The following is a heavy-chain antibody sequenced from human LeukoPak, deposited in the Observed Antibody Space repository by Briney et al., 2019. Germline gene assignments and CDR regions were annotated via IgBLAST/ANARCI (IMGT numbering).Heavy chain of an antibody. V-gene: IGHV3-15*04. J-gene: IGHJ4*02. Sequence: GGSLSLSCAASGFTFNLAWMRWVRQTPGKGLQWVARIAVTPDGPATDYATPVRGRFTISRDDSRNMVYLQMSSLRTDDTAVYYCVWSSTWDKRFYLDHWGQGTLVTVSS. CDR2: IAVTPDGPAT. D-gene: IGHD6-6*01. CDR1: GFTFNLAW. CDR3: VWSSTWDKRFYLDH.